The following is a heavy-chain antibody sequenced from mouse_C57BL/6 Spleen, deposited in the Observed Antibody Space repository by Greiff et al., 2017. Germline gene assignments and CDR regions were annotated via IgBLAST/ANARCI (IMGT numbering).Heavy chain of an antibody. CDR2: INPSNGGT. CDR3: ARWGLRLDYFDY. CDR1: GYTFTSYW. D-gene: IGHD2-4*01. J-gene: IGHJ2*01. Sequence: LQQPGASVKLSCKASGYTFTSYWMHWVKQRPGQGLEWIGNINPSNGGTNYNEKFKSKATLTVDKSSSTAYMQLSSLTSEDSAVYYCARWGLRLDYFDYWGQGTTLTVSS. V-gene: IGHV1-53*01.